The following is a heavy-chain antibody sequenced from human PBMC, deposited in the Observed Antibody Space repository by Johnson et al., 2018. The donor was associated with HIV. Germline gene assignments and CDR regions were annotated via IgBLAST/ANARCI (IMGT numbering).Heavy chain of an antibody. J-gene: IGHJ3*02. CDR2: INWNGAST. CDR3: AREGPAAYIWAFDI. CDR1: GFTFDDYG. Sequence: VQLVESGGGVVRPGRSLRLSCAASGFTFDDYGMTWVRQPPGKGLEWVSGINWNGASTGYADSVKGRFTISRDNAEDSLYLQMDSLRAEDTALYYCAREGPAAYIWAFDIWGQGTMVTVSS. V-gene: IGHV3-20*04. D-gene: IGHD2-2*01.